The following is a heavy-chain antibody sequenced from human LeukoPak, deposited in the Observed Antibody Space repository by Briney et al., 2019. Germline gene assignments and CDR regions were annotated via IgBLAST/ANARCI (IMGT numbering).Heavy chain of an antibody. J-gene: IGHJ3*02. V-gene: IGHV3-23*01. CDR3: AKVGSGYYDSSGQGRKVPRNDAFDI. Sequence: PGGSLRLSCAASGFTFSSYAMSWVRQAPGKGLEWVSAISGSGGSTYYADSVKGRFTISRDNSKNTLYLQMNSLRAEDTAVYYCAKVGSGYYDSSGQGRKVPRNDAFDIWGQGTMVTVSS. D-gene: IGHD3-22*01. CDR2: ISGSGGST. CDR1: GFTFSSYA.